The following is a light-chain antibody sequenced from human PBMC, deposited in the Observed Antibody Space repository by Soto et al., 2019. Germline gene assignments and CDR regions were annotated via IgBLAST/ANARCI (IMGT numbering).Light chain of an antibody. CDR3: QQSYSTPHT. V-gene: IGKV1-5*03. CDR1: QSISSW. CDR2: KAS. J-gene: IGKJ5*01. Sequence: DNQMTPSPSTLSSSVGERVTITFLASQSISSWLAWYQQKPGKAPKLLIYKASNLESGVPSRFSGSGSGTDFTLTISSLQPEDFATYYCQQSYSTPHTFGQGTRLEIK.